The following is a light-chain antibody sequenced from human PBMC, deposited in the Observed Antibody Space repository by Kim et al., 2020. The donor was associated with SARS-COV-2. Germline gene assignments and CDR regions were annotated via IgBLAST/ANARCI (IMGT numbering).Light chain of an antibody. V-gene: IGLV7-46*01. CDR2: DAG. CDR3: LLSYSDSRV. CDR1: TGPVTSGHF. Sequence: PEGTVPLTCDSSTGPVTSGHFPYWFQQKPGHAPRTLIYDAGNRRSWTPARFSGSLLGGKAALTLSAAQAEDEADYYCLLSYSDSRVFGGGTQLTVL. J-gene: IGLJ2*01.